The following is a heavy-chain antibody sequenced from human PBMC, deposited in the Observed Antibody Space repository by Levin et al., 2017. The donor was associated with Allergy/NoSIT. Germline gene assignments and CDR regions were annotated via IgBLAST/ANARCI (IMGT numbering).Heavy chain of an antibody. CDR1: GFSLSTSGVG. CDR3: AHYELNYYYCGMDV. V-gene: IGHV2-5*02. CDR2: IYWDDDK. D-gene: IGHD3-3*01. Sequence: SGPTLVKPTQTLTLTCTFSGFSLSTSGVGVGWIRQPPGKALEWLALIYWDDDKRYSPSLKSRLTITKDTSKNQVVLTMTNMDPVATATYYCAHYELNYYYCGMDVWGQGTTVTVSS. J-gene: IGHJ6*02.